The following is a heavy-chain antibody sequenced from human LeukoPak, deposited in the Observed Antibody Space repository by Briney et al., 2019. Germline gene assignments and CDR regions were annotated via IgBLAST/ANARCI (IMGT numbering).Heavy chain of an antibody. V-gene: IGHV4-59*01. CDR1: GGSISSYY. Sequence: PSETLSLTCTVSGGSISSYYWSWLRQPPGKGLEWIGYIYYSGSTNYNPSLKSRVTISVDTSKNQFSLKLSSVTAADTAVYYCARGVWELLPFDYWGQGTLVTVSS. D-gene: IGHD1-26*01. CDR3: ARGVWELLPFDY. J-gene: IGHJ4*02. CDR2: IYYSGST.